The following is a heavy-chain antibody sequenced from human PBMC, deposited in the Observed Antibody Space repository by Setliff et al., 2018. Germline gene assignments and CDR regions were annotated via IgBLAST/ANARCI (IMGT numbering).Heavy chain of an antibody. Sequence: GGSLRLSCAASGFTFSSYGMHWVRQAPGKGLEWVAVIWYDGSNKYYADSVKGRFTISRDNSKNTLYLQMNSLRAEDTAVYYCAKDGYCSGGTCHYYFDYWGQGTLITVSS. CDR2: IWYDGSNK. J-gene: IGHJ4*02. D-gene: IGHD2-15*01. CDR3: AKDGYCSGGTCHYYFDY. CDR1: GFTFSSYG. V-gene: IGHV3-33*06.